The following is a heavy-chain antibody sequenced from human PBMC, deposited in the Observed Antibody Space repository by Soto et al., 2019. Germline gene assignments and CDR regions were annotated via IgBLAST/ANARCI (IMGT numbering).Heavy chain of an antibody. CDR1: GGTFSNYA. CDR3: AMGAGRSSWTVDGSSYSWFDP. J-gene: IGHJ5*02. CDR2: IIPIFGTA. V-gene: IGHV1-69*06. D-gene: IGHD6-13*01. Sequence: QVQLVQSGAEVKKPGSSVKVSCKASGGTFSNYAISWVRQAPGQGLEWMGGIIPIFGTANYAQKFQGRVTITSAKSASTAYMVLSSLRSEDTVVYYRAMGAGRSSWTVDGSSYSWFDPWGQGVLVTVSS.